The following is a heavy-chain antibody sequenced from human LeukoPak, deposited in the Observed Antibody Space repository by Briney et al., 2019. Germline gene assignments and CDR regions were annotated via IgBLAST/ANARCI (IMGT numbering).Heavy chain of an antibody. CDR1: GGSISSYY. CDR2: IYTSGST. CDR3: ARDSHLYSSSWYWGWFDP. J-gene: IGHJ5*02. Sequence: SETLSLTCTVSGGSISSYYWSWIRQPAGKGLEWIGRIYTSGSTNYNPSLKSRVTMSVDTSKNQFSLKLSSVTAADTAVYYCARDSHLYSSSWYWGWFDPWGQGTLVTVSS. V-gene: IGHV4-4*07. D-gene: IGHD6-13*01.